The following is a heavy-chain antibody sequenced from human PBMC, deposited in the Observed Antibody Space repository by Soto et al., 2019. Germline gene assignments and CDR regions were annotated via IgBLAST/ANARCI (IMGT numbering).Heavy chain of an antibody. D-gene: IGHD3-22*01. V-gene: IGHV4-39*01. CDR2: IYYSGST. Sequence: SETLSLTCTVSGGSISSSSYYWGWIRQPPGKGLKWIGSIYYSGSTYCNPSLKSRVTISVDTSKNQFSLKLSSVTAADTAVYYCARQTVYYYDSSGYYFFDYWGQGTLVTVSS. CDR1: GGSISSSSYY. CDR3: ARQTVYYYDSSGYYFFDY. J-gene: IGHJ4*02.